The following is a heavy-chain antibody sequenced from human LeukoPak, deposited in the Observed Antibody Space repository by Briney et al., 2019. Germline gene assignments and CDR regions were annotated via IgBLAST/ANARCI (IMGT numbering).Heavy chain of an antibody. CDR1: GYTFTGYY. CDR3: ARDRAMATIGGVDY. V-gene: IGHV1-2*02. J-gene: IGHJ4*02. D-gene: IGHD5-12*01. CDR2: INPNSGGT. Sequence: GASVKVSCKASGYTFTGYYMNWVRQAPGHGLKWMGWINPNSGGTNYAQKFQGRVTMSRDTSISTTSMELSRLRSDDTAVYYCARDRAMATIGGVDYWGQGTLVTVSS.